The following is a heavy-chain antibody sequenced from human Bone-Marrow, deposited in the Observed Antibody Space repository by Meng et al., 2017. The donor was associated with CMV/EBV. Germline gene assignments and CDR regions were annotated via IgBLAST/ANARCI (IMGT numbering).Heavy chain of an antibody. V-gene: IGHV3-30*02. D-gene: IGHD3-3*01. CDR1: GFTFSSYS. Sequence: GESLKISCAASGFTFSSYSMNWVRQAPGKGLEWVAFIRYDGSNKYYADSVKGRFTISRDNSKNTLYLQMNSLRAEDTAVDYSVLSCSGYYTPFDYWGQGTLVTVSS. J-gene: IGHJ4*02. CDR2: IRYDGSNK. CDR3: VLSCSGYYTPFDY.